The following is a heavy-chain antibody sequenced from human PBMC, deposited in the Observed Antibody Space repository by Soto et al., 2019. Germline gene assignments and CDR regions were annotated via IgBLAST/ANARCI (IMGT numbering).Heavy chain of an antibody. J-gene: IGHJ4*02. CDR2: ISYDGSDK. V-gene: IGHV3-30*18. D-gene: IGHD3-16*02. Sequence: QVQLVESGGGVVQPGRSLRLSCAASGFTFNSYGMHWVRQAPGKGLEWVAVISYDGSDKYYADSVKGRFTISRDNSKNTLYLQMNSLRAEDTAVYYCSKDLDGLQGWVDSSFCFDYWGQGTLVTVSS. CDR3: SKDLDGLQGWVDSSFCFDY. CDR1: GFTFNSYG.